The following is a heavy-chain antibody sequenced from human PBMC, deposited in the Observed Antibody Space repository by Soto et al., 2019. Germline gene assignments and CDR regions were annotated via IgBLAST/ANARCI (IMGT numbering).Heavy chain of an antibody. V-gene: IGHV3-30*09. J-gene: IGHJ6*02. CDR2: ISYDGSDK. CDR3: ARRAWDSYYAIDV. Sequence: VQLVESGGGEVQPGRSLRLSCAASGFKYTDFALHWVRQAPGKWLEWVAIISYDGSDKYYADSVKGRFVISRDNPKNTLYLEMNSLRPEDMAVYFCARRAWDSYYAIDVWGQGTTVTVFS. D-gene: IGHD3-22*01. CDR1: GFKYTDFA.